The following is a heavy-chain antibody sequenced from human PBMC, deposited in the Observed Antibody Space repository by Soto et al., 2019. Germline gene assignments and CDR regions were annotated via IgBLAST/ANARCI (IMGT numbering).Heavy chain of an antibody. CDR1: EFSISPHW. CDR3: VSDGDVCRGSDCFRHFKH. J-gene: IGHJ1*01. Sequence: PGGPLRLSCFASEFSISPHWMSWVRQAPVKGLEWVANIKEDGSAARYVDSARDRFLISRDNTKNSLYLQRTNWRADDTAIYYCVSDGDVCRGSDCFRHFKHWGRGPRVIGSS. V-gene: IGHV3-7*03. CDR2: IKEDGSAA. D-gene: IGHD5-12*01.